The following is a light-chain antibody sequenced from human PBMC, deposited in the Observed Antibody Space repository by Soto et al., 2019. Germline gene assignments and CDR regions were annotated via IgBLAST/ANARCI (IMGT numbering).Light chain of an antibody. J-gene: IGKJ1*01. Sequence: LSTSEVSVSLSPGERASLSWRATQSVSSNYLAWYQQKPGQAPKVLIYRASSRATGIPDRFSGSGSGTDSTLTISRLEPEDFAVYYCQQYGSSPPWTFGQGTKVDI. CDR2: RAS. CDR3: QQYGSSPPWT. CDR1: QSVSSNY. V-gene: IGKV3-20*01.